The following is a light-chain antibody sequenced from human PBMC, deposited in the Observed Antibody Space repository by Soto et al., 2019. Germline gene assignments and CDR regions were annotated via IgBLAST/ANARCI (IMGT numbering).Light chain of an antibody. CDR2: DAS. Sequence: EIVLTQSPATLSLSPGERATLSCRASQSVSSYLAWYQQKPGQAPRLLIYDASNRATGIPARFSGSGSGTDFTLTSSSLEPEDFAAYYCQQRSNWPLSFSGGTKVEIK. V-gene: IGKV3-11*01. J-gene: IGKJ4*01. CDR3: QQRSNWPLS. CDR1: QSVSSY.